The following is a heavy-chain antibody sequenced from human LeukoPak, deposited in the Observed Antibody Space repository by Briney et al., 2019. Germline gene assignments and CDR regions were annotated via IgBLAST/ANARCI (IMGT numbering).Heavy chain of an antibody. CDR1: GFTFSSYG. J-gene: IGHJ4*02. CDR3: ARWGDYVWGSYRPEDY. D-gene: IGHD3-16*02. CDR2: IRYDGSNK. V-gene: IGHV3-30*02. Sequence: GGSLRLSCAASGFTFSSYGMHWVRQAPGKGLEWVAFIRYDGSNKYYADSVKGRFTISRDNAKNSLYLQMNSLRAEDTALYYCARWGDYVWGSYRPEDYWGQGTLVTVSS.